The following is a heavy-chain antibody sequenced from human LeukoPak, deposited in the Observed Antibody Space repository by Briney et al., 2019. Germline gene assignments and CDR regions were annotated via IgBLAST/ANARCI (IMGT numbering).Heavy chain of an antibody. CDR2: IYYSGST. CDR1: GGSISNYY. D-gene: IGHD6-19*01. V-gene: IGHV4-59*01. CDR3: ARGIAVAGTVGWFDP. J-gene: IGHJ5*02. Sequence: SETLSLTCTVSGGSISNYYWSWIRQPPGKGLEWIGYIYYSGSTNYNPSLKSRVTISVDTSKNQFSLKLSSVTAADTAVYYCARGIAVAGTVGWFDPWGQGTLVTVSS.